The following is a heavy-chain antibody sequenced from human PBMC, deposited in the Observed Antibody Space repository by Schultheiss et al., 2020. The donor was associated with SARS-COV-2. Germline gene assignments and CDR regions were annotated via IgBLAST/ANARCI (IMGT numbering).Heavy chain of an antibody. CDR2: ISGSGGST. CDR3: AKFPPLDY. CDR1: GGSISSGGYY. J-gene: IGHJ4*02. V-gene: IGHV3-23*01. Sequence: ETLSLTCTVSGGSISSGGYYWSWIRQPPGKGLEWVSAISGSGGSTYYADSVKGRFTISRDNSKNTLYLQMNSLRAEDTAVYYCAKFPPLDYWGQGTLVTVSS.